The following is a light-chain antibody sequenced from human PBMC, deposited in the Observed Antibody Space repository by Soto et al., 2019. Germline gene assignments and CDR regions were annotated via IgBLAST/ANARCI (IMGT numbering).Light chain of an antibody. CDR3: SSYAGSRYV. CDR1: NSDVGSYNL. V-gene: IGLV2-23*01. J-gene: IGLJ1*01. CDR2: EGS. Sequence: QSALTQPASVSGAPGQSITISCTGTNSDVGSYNLVSWYQQHPGKVPKLMIYEGSTRPSGVSNRFSGSKSGNTASLTTSGLQAEDEADYYCSSYAGSRYVFATGTNVTVL.